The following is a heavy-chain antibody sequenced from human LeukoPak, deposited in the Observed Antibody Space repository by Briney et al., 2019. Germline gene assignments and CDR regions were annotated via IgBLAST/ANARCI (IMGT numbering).Heavy chain of an antibody. J-gene: IGHJ4*02. V-gene: IGHV3-21*01. CDR2: ISRSSSYI. D-gene: IGHD6-19*01. CDR3: ARDGVAGGFDY. Sequence: GGSLRLSCAASGFTFSTYTMNWVRQAPGKGLEWVSSISRSSSYIYYADSVKGRFTISRDNARNSLYLQMNSLRAEDTAVYYCARDGVAGGFDYWGQGILVTVSS. CDR1: GFTFSTYT.